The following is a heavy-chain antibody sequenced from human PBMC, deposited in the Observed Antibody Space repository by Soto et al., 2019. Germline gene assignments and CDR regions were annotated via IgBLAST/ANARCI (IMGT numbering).Heavy chain of an antibody. CDR2: IYYSGST. CDR3: ARGFPITGTPGCDWFYP. D-gene: IGHD1-7*01. Sequence: PSETLSLTCTVSGGSISSGDYYWSWIRQPPGKGLEWIGYIYYSGSTYYNPSLKSRVTISVDTSKNQFSLKLSSVTAADTAVYYCARGFPITGTPGCDWFYPWGQGSLVTVSS. CDR1: GGSISSGDYY. J-gene: IGHJ5*02. V-gene: IGHV4-30-4*01.